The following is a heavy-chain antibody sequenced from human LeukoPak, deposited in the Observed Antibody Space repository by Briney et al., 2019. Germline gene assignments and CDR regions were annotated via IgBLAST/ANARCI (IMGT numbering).Heavy chain of an antibody. D-gene: IGHD2-2*01. J-gene: IGHJ5*02. CDR3: ARDIVVFLRQYNWFDP. Sequence: PSETLSLTCTVSGDSISSSSSYWGWIRQPPGKGLEWIGSIYYSGSTYYNTSLKSRVTISVDTSKNQFSLKLSSVTAADTAVYYCARDIVVFLRQYNWFDPWGQGTLVTVSS. CDR2: IYYSGST. V-gene: IGHV4-39*02. CDR1: GDSISSSSSY.